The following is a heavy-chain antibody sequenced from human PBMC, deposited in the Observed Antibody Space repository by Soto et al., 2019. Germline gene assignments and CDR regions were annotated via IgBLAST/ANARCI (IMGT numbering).Heavy chain of an antibody. V-gene: IGHV1-45*02. CDR3: ARFEAVGDSRGDY. J-gene: IGHJ4*02. CDR2: ITLYNGNT. CDR1: GYTFTYCS. Sequence: SVKVSCKASGYTFTYCSLHWLQQAPGQGLERMRWITLYNGNTNYAKKFQGRVTITRDMSLRTAYIELSSLRSEDSAVYYWARFEAVGDSRGDYWGQGTLVTVSS. D-gene: IGHD3-10*01.